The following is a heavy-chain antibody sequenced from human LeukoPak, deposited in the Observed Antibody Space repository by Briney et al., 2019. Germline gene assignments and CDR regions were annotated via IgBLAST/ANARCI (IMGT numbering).Heavy chain of an antibody. V-gene: IGHV3-30*19. D-gene: IGHD3-10*01. CDR2: ISYDGSNK. CDR3: ARGKHVAAGPGFQH. CDR1: GFTFSSYG. J-gene: IGHJ1*01. Sequence: GGSLRLSCAASGFTFSSYGMHWVRQAPGKGLEWVAVISYDGSNKYYADSVKGRFTISRDNSKNTLYLQMNSLRAEDTAVYYCARGKHVAAGPGFQHWGQGTLVTVSS.